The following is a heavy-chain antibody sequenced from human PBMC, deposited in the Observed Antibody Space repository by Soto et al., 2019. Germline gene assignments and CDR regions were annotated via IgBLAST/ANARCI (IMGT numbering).Heavy chain of an antibody. V-gene: IGHV1-18*01. D-gene: IGHD2-2*01. CDR1: GFTFANYG. Sequence: QVQLVQSGGEVKKPGASVRVSCKASGFTFANYGVTWVRQAPGQGLEWMGWISAYTDNPNYAQKFQGRVTMTIDTSTSTAYMDLRSLTSDDTALYFCARVVPGAEAWFAPWGQGTLVTVSA. CDR2: ISAYTDNP. CDR3: ARVVPGAEAWFAP. J-gene: IGHJ5*02.